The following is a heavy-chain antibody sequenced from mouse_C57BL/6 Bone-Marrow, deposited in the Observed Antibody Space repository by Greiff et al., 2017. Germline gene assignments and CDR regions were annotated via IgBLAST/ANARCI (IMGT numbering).Heavy chain of an antibody. D-gene: IGHD2-4*01. CDR3: ARLRGVYDYDGAWFAY. Sequence: VQLQESGAELVKPGASVKISCKASGYAFSSYWMNWVKQRPGKGLEWIGQIYPGDGDTNYNGKFKGKATLTADKSSSTAYMQLSSLTSEDSAVYFCARLRGVYDYDGAWFAYWGQGTLVTVSA. CDR1: GYAFSSYW. J-gene: IGHJ3*01. CDR2: IYPGDGDT. V-gene: IGHV1-80*01.